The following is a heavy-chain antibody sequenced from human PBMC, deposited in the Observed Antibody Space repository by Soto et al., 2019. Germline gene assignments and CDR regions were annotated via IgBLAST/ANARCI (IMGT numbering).Heavy chain of an antibody. V-gene: IGHV1-8*01. Sequence: ASVKVSCKASGFTFTSYDIYWVRQATGQGLEWMGWMNPNSGNTGYAQKFQGRVTMTRNTSISTAYMELSSLRSEDTAVYYCARVKSGYSGYDSSYYYYYYMDVWGKGTTVTVSS. J-gene: IGHJ6*03. CDR2: MNPNSGNT. D-gene: IGHD5-12*01. CDR1: GFTFTSYD. CDR3: ARVKSGYSGYDSSYYYYYYMDV.